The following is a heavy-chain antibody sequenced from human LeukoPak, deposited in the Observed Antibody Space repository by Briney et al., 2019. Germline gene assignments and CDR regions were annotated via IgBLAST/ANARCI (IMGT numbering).Heavy chain of an antibody. CDR2: IIPIFGTA. V-gene: IGHV1-69*06. CDR1: GYTFTSYD. Sequence: SVKVSCKASGYTFTSYDISWVRQAPGQGLEWMGGIIPIFGTANYAQKFQGRVTITADKSTSTAYMELSSLRSEDTAVYYCARVGTIRYYFDYWGQGTLVTVSS. D-gene: IGHD3-3*02. CDR3: ARVGTIRYYFDY. J-gene: IGHJ4*02.